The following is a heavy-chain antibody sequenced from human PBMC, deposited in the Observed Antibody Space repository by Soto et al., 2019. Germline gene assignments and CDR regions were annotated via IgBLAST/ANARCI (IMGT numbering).Heavy chain of an antibody. CDR3: ANQQRDSSGRYEYFGF. CDR2: IKNSGGST. CDR1: GFTFSSHA. Sequence: GGSLRLSCAASGFTFSSHAVSWVRQAPGKGLEWVSSIKNSGGSTYYADPVKGRFTISRDNSKNTLYLQMKSLRAEDTAVYYCANQQRDSSGRYEYFGFWGQGTLVTVSS. D-gene: IGHD3-22*01. J-gene: IGHJ4*02. V-gene: IGHV3-23*01.